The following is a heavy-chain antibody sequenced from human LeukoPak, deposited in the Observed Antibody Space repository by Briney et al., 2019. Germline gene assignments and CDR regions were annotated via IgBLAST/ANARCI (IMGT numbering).Heavy chain of an antibody. Sequence: GGSLRLSCAASGLTFSNYAMTWVRQAPGNGQEWVSGISAGSGSTYYADSVKGRFTISRDNSKNTLYLQMSSLRAEDTAIYYCAIHESSIPYWGQGTLVTVSS. CDR3: AIHESSIPY. J-gene: IGHJ4*02. V-gene: IGHV3-23*01. CDR1: GLTFSNYA. CDR2: ISAGSGST. D-gene: IGHD1-26*01.